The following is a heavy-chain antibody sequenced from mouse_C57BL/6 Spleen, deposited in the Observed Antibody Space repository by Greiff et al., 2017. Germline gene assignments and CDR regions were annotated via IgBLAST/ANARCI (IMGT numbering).Heavy chain of an antibody. CDR3: ARERADYSNLYAMDY. CDR2: IYPGDGDT. Sequence: QVQLQQSGPELVKPGASVKISCKASGYAFSSSWMNWVKQRPGKGLEWIGRIYPGDGDTNYNGKFKGKATLTADKSSSTAYMQLSSLASEDSAVYFCARERADYSNLYAMDYWGQGTAVTVSS. CDR1: GYAFSSSW. D-gene: IGHD2-5*01. J-gene: IGHJ4*01. V-gene: IGHV1-82*01.